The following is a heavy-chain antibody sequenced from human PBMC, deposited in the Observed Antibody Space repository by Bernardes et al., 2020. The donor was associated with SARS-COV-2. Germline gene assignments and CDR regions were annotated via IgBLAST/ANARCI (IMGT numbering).Heavy chain of an antibody. CDR1: GYTFNSYG. CDR2: INPYSGNT. J-gene: IGHJ4*02. Sequence: ASVKVSCMASGYTFNSYGISWVRLAPGQSLEWMGWINPYSGNTNYAQKFQGRVTMTTDTSTNTAYLELRSLRPEDTAVYYCARDPVSTGIAVVVAYADYWGQGTLGTVSS. V-gene: IGHV1-18*01. CDR3: ARDPVSTGIAVVVAYADY. D-gene: IGHD6-19*01.